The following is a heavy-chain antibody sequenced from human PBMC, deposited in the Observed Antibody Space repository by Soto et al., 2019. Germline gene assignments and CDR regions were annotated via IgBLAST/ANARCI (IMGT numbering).Heavy chain of an antibody. J-gene: IGHJ4*02. CDR1: GFTFSSYA. Sequence: EVQLVESGGGLVQPGGSLRLSCAASGFTFSSYAMHWVRQAPGKGLEYVSAISPSGGSTYYANSVMGRFTISRDNSRTTLYLQMGSLRAEDLAVYYCARGQKWAHLDYWGQGTLVTVSS. CDR3: ARGQKWAHLDY. D-gene: IGHD1-26*01. CDR2: ISPSGGST. V-gene: IGHV3-64*01.